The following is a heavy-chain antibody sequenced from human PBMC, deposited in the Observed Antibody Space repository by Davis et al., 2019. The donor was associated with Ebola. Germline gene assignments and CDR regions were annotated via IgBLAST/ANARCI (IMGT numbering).Heavy chain of an antibody. D-gene: IGHD6-13*01. CDR2: ISSSGSTI. V-gene: IGHV3-11*01. Sequence: GESLKISCAASGFTFSDYYMSWIRQAPGKGLEWVSYISSSGSTIYYADSVKGRFTISRDNAKNSLYLQMNSLRAEDTAVYYCARKGPQRQQLLSNGGMDVWGQGTTVTVSS. CDR3: ARKGPQRQQLLSNGGMDV. J-gene: IGHJ6*02. CDR1: GFTFSDYY.